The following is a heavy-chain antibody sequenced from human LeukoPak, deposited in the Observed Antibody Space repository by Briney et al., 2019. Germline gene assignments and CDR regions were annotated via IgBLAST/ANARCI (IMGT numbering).Heavy chain of an antibody. V-gene: IGHV4-59*08. CDR3: ARQQEVDDWGGFCFFDY. Sequence: SETLSLSCTVSGGSISTYHWSWIRQPPGKGLQWIGYIDYSGSTKYNPSLKSRVTISVDTSKSQFSLKLSSVTAADTAVYYCARQQEVDDWGGFCFFDYWGRGTLVTVSS. CDR1: GGSISTYH. D-gene: IGHD3-9*01. J-gene: IGHJ4*02. CDR2: IDYSGST.